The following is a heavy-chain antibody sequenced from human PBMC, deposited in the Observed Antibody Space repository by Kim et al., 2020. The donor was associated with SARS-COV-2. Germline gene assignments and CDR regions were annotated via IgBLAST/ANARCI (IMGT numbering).Heavy chain of an antibody. D-gene: IGHD5-12*01. Sequence: KFQGRVTITADESTSTAYMELSSLRSEDTAVYYCARGVATITTLIYGMDVWGQGTTVTVSS. CDR3: ARGVATITTLIYGMDV. J-gene: IGHJ6*02. V-gene: IGHV1-69*01.